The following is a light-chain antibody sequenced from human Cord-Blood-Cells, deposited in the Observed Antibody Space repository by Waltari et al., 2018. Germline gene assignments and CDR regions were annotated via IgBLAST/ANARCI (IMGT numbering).Light chain of an antibody. CDR1: SSDVGGYNY. CDR3: SSYTSSSTLV. CDR2: GVS. Sequence: QSALTQPASVSGSPGQSITISCTGTSSDVGGYNYVSWYQQHPGKAPKLMIYGVSKRPSGVSNRFSGSKSGNPASLTISGLQAEDEADYYCSSYTSSSTLVFGGGTKLTVL. V-gene: IGLV2-14*01. J-gene: IGLJ2*01.